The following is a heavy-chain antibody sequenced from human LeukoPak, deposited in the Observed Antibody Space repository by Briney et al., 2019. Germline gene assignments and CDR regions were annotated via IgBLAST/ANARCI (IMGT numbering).Heavy chain of an antibody. V-gene: IGHV3-23*01. CDR3: ATDLRGSGWTEADY. J-gene: IGHJ4*02. Sequence: GGSLRLSCTASGFTFSSYAMSWVRQAPGKGLEWVSAISGSGGSTYYADSVKGRFTISRDNSKNTLYLQMNSLRAEDTAVYYCATDLRGSGWTEADYWGQGTLVTVSS. CDR1: GFTFSSYA. D-gene: IGHD6-19*01. CDR2: ISGSGGST.